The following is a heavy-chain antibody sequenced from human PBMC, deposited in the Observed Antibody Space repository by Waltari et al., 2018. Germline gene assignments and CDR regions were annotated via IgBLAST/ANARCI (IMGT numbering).Heavy chain of an antibody. CDR2: INHSGST. D-gene: IGHD2-21*02. V-gene: IGHV4-34*01. J-gene: IGHJ2*01. Sequence: QVQLQQWGAGLLKPSATLSLTCAVYGGSFSGYYWSWIRQHQRQGLEWSGEINHSGSTNYNPSLKSRVTISVDTSKNQFSLKLSSVTAADTAVYYCASGCGGGDCYSRNDDSYFDLWGRGTLVTVSS. CDR1: GGSFSGYY. CDR3: ASGCGGGDCYSRNDDSYFDL.